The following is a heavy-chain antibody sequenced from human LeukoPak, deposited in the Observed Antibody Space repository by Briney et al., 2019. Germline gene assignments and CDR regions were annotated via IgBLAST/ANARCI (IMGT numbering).Heavy chain of an antibody. V-gene: IGHV4-59*01. D-gene: IGHD6-13*01. J-gene: IGHJ3*01. CDR2: VYYTGST. CDR3: AGISSSNWYNERGAFDV. CDR1: GGSISSYY. Sequence: SETLSLTCTVSGGSISSYYWSWVRQPPGKGLEWIGFVYYTGSTNYSPSLKSRVTISVDTSKNQFSLKLRSVTAADTAVYYCAGISSSNWYNERGAFDVWGQGTMVTVSS.